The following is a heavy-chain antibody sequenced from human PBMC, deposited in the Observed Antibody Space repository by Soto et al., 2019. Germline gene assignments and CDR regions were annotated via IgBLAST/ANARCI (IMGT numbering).Heavy chain of an antibody. CDR3: AKDRGDSSLDGMDV. D-gene: IGHD3-10*01. CDR1: GLSFNNYG. Sequence: PGGSLRLSCAASGLSFNNYGMHWVRQAPGKGLEWVAFISSDGSSKLYADSVKGRFTVSRDNAKNTLYVQMNSLGAEDTALYYCAKDRGDSSLDGMDVWGQGTTVTVSS. CDR2: ISSDGSSK. J-gene: IGHJ6*02. V-gene: IGHV3-30*18.